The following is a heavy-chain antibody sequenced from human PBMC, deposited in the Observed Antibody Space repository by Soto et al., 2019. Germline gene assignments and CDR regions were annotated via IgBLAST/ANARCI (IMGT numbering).Heavy chain of an antibody. CDR1: GCTFSSYA. D-gene: IGHD2-15*01. J-gene: IGHJ4*02. CDR3: ARAKLGIRGGSCYACYYFDY. V-gene: IGHV1-69*01. Sequence: HVQLVQSGAEVKKPGSSVKVSCKASGCTFSSYAISWVRQAPGQGLEWMGGIIPIFGTANYAQKFQGRVTITADESTSKAYMELSSLRSEDTAVYYCARAKLGIRGGSCYACYYFDYWGQGTLVTVSS. CDR2: IIPIFGTA.